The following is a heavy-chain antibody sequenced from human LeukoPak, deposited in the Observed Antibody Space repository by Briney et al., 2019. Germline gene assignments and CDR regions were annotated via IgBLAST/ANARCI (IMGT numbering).Heavy chain of an antibody. D-gene: IGHD3-22*01. CDR1: GFTFSSYG. Sequence: PGGSLRLSCAASGFTFSSYGMHWVRQAPGKGLEWVAVIWYDGSNKNYADSLKGRLTISRDNSKNTLYLQMDSLRAEDTAVYYCARARDNYDRSGFSALDYWGQGTLVTVSS. CDR2: IWYDGSNK. J-gene: IGHJ4*02. CDR3: ARARDNYDRSGFSALDY. V-gene: IGHV3-33*01.